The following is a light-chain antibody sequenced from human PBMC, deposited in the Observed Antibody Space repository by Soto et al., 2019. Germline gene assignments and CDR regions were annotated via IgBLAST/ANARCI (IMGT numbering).Light chain of an antibody. CDR3: QQRRTWPPIT. Sequence: EIVLTQSPATLSLSPGERATLSCRASQSVSIYLAWYQQKPGQAPRRLIYDASNRATGIPARFSGSGSGTDCALTISSLEPEDFAVYYCQQRRTWPPITFGQGTRLDIK. CDR1: QSVSIY. J-gene: IGKJ5*01. CDR2: DAS. V-gene: IGKV3-11*01.